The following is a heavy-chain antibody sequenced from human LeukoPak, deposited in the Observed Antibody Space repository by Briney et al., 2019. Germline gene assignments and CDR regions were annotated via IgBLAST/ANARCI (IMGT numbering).Heavy chain of an antibody. D-gene: IGHD6-13*01. CDR1: GYSFTSYW. CDR2: IYPGDSDT. J-gene: IGHJ6*03. Sequence: GESLKISCKGSGYSFTSYWIGWVRQMPGKGLEWMGIIYPGDSDTRYSPSFQGQVTISADKSISTAYLQWSSLKASDTAMHYCARHXXXQLTGGSXXXHYYXXXXXGXXXXVTVSS. CDR3: ARHXXXQLTGGSXXXHYYXXXX. V-gene: IGHV5-51*01.